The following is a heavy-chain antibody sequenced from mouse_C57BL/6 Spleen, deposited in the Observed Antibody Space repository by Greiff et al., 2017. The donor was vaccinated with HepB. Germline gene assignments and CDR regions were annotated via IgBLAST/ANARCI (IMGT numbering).Heavy chain of an antibody. J-gene: IGHJ2*01. CDR2: IHPNSGST. CDR1: GYTFTSYW. D-gene: IGHD2-1*01. Sequence: QVQLQQPGAELVKPGASVKLSCKASGYTFTSYWMHWVKQRPRQGLEWIGMIHPNSGSTNYNEKFKSKATLTVDKSSSTAYMQLSSLTSEDSAVYYCARAPYGNYDFDYWGQGTTLTVSS. CDR3: ARAPYGNYDFDY. V-gene: IGHV1-64*01.